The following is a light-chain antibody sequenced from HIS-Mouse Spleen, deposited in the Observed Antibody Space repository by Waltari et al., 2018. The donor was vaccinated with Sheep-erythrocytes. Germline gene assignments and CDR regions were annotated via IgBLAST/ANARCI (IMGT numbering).Light chain of an antibody. CDR1: SSDVGGYNY. V-gene: IGLV2-11*01. J-gene: IGLJ3*02. CDR3: CSYAGSSTPWV. Sequence: QSALTQPRSVSGSPGQSVTISCTGTSSDVGGYNYVSWYQQHPGKAPKLMIYEVSKRPSGVSNRFSGSKAGTTASLPISGLQAEDEADYYCCSYAGSSTPWVFGGGTKLTVL. CDR2: EVS.